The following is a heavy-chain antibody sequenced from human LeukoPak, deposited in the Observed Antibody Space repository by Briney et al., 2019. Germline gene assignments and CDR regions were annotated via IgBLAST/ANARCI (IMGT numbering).Heavy chain of an antibody. CDR2: VHEDGST. V-gene: IGHV3-53*05. J-gene: IGHJ6*02. CDR1: GFTVSSNY. Sequence: PGGSLRLSCAASGFTVSSNYMSWARQAPGKGLEWVSVVHEDGSTHYADSVKGRFTISRDNSKNTLSLQMNSLRAEDTALYYCAKDQSYYGSGRDAMDVWGQGITVTVSS. CDR3: AKDQSYYGSGRDAMDV. D-gene: IGHD3-10*01.